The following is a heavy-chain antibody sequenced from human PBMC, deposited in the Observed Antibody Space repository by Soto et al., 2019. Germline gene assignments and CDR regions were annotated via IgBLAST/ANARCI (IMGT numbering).Heavy chain of an antibody. J-gene: IGHJ5*02. CDR1: GYTFTRYT. D-gene: IGHD2-15*01. V-gene: IGHV1-3*01. Sequence: ASVKVSCKASGYTFTRYTMNWVRQAPGQRLEWMGWINPDNGNTKSSQKFQDRVIITRDTSASTAYMDLSSLRSEDTAVYYCARGIATGQLDPWGQGTQVTVSS. CDR3: ARGIATGQLDP. CDR2: INPDNGNT.